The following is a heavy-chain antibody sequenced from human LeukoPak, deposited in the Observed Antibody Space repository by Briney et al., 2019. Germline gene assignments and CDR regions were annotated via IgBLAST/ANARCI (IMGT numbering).Heavy chain of an antibody. CDR3: ARARYHYDNTGHSYWYFDL. V-gene: IGHV3-21*01. CDR2: TSESNDNI. D-gene: IGHD3-9*01. CDR1: GFTFSSYY. J-gene: IGHJ2*01. Sequence: GGSLRLSCAASGFTFSSYYMHWLRQAPFRGLEWVSSTSESNDNIKYADSVKARFTISRDNAKTSLYLQMNNLRADDTAVYYCARARYHYDNTGHSYWYFDLWGRGTLVTVSS.